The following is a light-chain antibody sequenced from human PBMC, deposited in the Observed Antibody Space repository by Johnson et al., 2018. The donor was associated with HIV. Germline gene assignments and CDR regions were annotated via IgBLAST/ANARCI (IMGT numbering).Light chain of an antibody. Sequence: QSVLTQPPSVSAAPGQKVTISCSGSSSNIGNNYVSWYQQVPGTAPKLLIFDNNKRPSGIPDRFSGSKSGTSATLGITGLQTGDEADYYGGTWDSSLSAAVFGTGTKVTVL. CDR3: GTWDSSLSAAV. V-gene: IGLV1-51*01. CDR1: SSNIGNNY. J-gene: IGLJ1*01. CDR2: DNN.